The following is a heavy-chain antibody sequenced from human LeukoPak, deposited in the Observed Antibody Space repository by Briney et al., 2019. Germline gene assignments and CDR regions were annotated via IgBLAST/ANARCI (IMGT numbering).Heavy chain of an antibody. J-gene: IGHJ4*02. D-gene: IGHD3-22*01. Sequence: GGSLRLSCTASRFTFSNYAMSWVRQAPGKGLEWVSTISGSGGSTYYADSVKGRFTISRDNSKNTLHLQMNSLRAEDTAVYYCAKSAYYDSSGFYREYYFDYWGQGTLVTVSS. CDR1: RFTFSNYA. V-gene: IGHV3-23*01. CDR3: AKSAYYDSSGFYREYYFDY. CDR2: ISGSGGST.